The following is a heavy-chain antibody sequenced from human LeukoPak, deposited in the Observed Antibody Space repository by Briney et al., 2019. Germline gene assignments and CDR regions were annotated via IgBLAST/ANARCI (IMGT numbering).Heavy chain of an antibody. CDR3: ARDLLGWELHYFDY. V-gene: IGHV3-21*01. Sequence: GGSLRLSCAASGFTFSNYIMNWVRQAPGKGLEWVSSISSSGSYIYYADSVKGRFTISRDNAKNSLYLQMNSLRAEDTAVYYCARDLLGWELHYFDYWGQGTLVTVSS. J-gene: IGHJ4*02. CDR1: GFTFSNYI. CDR2: ISSSGSYI. D-gene: IGHD1-26*01.